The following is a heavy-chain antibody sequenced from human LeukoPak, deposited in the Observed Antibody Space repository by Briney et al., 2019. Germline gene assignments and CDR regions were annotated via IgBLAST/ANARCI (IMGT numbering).Heavy chain of an antibody. Sequence: GGSLRLSCAASGFTFSSCAMSWVRQAPGKGLEWVSAISGSGGSTYYADSVKGRFTISRDNSKNTLYLQMNSLRAEDTAVYYCAKGDMVRTPYYYYYGMDVWGQGTTVTVSS. CDR2: ISGSGGST. D-gene: IGHD3-10*01. V-gene: IGHV3-23*01. J-gene: IGHJ6*02. CDR3: AKGDMVRTPYYYYYGMDV. CDR1: GFTFSSCA.